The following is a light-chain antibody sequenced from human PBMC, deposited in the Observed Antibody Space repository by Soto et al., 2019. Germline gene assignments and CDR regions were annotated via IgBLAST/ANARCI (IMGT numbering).Light chain of an antibody. V-gene: IGKV1-39*01. CDR2: SAS. CDR3: QQSLTMPIT. CDR1: QSINNY. Sequence: DIQMTQSPASLSFSVGHRVTITCRASQSINNYLNWYLQRPGQAPKLLIRSASTLQRGVPSRFSGSGSRTEFTLTIADLQPDDFGTYYCQQSLTMPITFGHGTRLEI. J-gene: IGKJ5*01.